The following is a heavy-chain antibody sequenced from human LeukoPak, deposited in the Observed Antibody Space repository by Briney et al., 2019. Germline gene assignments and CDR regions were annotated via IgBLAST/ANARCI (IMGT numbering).Heavy chain of an antibody. CDR2: IYYTGKT. D-gene: IGHD3-10*01. Sequence: SETLSLTCTVSGDSVSNGKYYWSWLRQPPGKALEWSGYIYYTGKTYYNPSLEGRVTILVDTSRNHFSVKLSSVTAADTAVYYCARSQNYYGSGDYWSQGTLVTVSS. CDR1: GDSVSNGKYY. V-gene: IGHV4-61*03. J-gene: IGHJ4*02. CDR3: ARSQNYYGSGDY.